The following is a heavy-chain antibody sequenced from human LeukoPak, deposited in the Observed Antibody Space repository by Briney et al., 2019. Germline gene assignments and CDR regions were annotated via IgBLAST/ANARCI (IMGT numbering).Heavy chain of an antibody. CDR3: ARWGVTTPFDY. J-gene: IGHJ4*02. V-gene: IGHV4-34*01. CDR2: INHSGST. D-gene: IGHD4-17*01. Sequence: SETLSLTCAVYGGSFSGYYWSWIRQPPGKGLEWIGEINHSGSTNYNPSLKSRVTISVDTSKNQFSLKLSSVTAADTAVYYCARWGVTTPFDYWGQGTLVTVSS. CDR1: GGSFSGYY.